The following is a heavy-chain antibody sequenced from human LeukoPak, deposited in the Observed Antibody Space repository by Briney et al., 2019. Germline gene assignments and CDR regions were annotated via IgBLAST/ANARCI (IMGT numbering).Heavy chain of an antibody. Sequence: PSETLSLTCTVSGGSVSSGSYYWSWIRQPPGKGLEWIGYIYYSGSTNYNPSLKSRVTISVGTSKNQFSLKLSSVTAADTAVYYCARDIFAVAGTFDYWGQGTLVTVSS. CDR2: IYYSGST. V-gene: IGHV4-61*01. CDR1: GGSVSSGSYY. CDR3: ARDIFAVAGTFDY. J-gene: IGHJ4*02. D-gene: IGHD6-19*01.